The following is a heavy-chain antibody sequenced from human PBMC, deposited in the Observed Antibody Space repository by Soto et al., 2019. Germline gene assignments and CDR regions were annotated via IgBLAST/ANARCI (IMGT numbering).Heavy chain of an antibody. CDR3: ARGRYCSSTSCYAENDFNLGNYYYYYMDV. J-gene: IGHJ6*03. D-gene: IGHD2-2*01. Sequence: SETLSLTCAVYGGSFSGYYWSWIRQPPGKGLEWIGEINHSGSTNYNPSLKSRVTISVDTSKNQFSLKLSSVTAADTAVYYCARGRYCSSTSCYAENDFNLGNYYYYYMDVWGKGTTVTVSS. V-gene: IGHV4-34*01. CDR2: INHSGST. CDR1: GGSFSGYY.